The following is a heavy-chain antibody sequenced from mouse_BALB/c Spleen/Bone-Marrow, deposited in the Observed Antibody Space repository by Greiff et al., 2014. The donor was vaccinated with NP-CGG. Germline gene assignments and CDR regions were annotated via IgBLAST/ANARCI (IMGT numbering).Heavy chain of an antibody. CDR3: ARVYGWYFDV. V-gene: IGHV5-6-3*01. D-gene: IGHD1-1*01. CDR1: GFTFSSYG. CDR2: INNNGGST. J-gene: IGHJ1*01. Sequence: EVQVVESGGGLVQPGGSLKLSCVASGFTFSSYGMSWVRQTPDKRLEFVATINNNGGSTYYPDSVKGQFTISRDNAKNTLYLQMSSLKSEDTAMYYCARVYGWYFDVWGAGTTVTVSS.